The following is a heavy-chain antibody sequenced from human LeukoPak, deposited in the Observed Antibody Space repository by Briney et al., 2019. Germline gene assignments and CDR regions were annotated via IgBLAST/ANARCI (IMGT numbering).Heavy chain of an antibody. Sequence: ASVKVSCKASGYTFTGYYMHWVRQAPGQGLEWMGRINPNSGGTNYAQRFQGRVTMTRDTSISTAYMELSRLRSDDTAVCYCARAGPTLTTQLYYYYYIHVWGKGTTVTVSS. V-gene: IGHV1-2*06. D-gene: IGHD4-11*01. CDR2: INPNSGGT. CDR1: GYTFTGYY. J-gene: IGHJ6*03. CDR3: ARAGPTLTTQLYYYYYIHV.